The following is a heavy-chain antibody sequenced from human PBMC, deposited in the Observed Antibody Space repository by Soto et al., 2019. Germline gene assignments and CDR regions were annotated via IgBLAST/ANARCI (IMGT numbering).Heavy chain of an antibody. V-gene: IGHV3-21*01. CDR1: GFNFNSYT. J-gene: IGHJ6*02. Sequence: GGSLRLSCAASGFNFNSYTINWVRQAPGKRLEWLSSISSSGYIFSTDSVRGRFTISRDNAKNSVYLQINSLRAEDTAVYFCPRDCSGGSCYSGMDVWGQGTTVNVSS. CDR2: ISSSGYI. D-gene: IGHD2-15*01. CDR3: PRDCSGGSCYSGMDV.